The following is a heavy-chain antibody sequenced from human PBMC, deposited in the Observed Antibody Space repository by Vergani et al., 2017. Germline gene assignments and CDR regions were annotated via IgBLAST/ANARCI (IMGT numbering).Heavy chain of an antibody. D-gene: IGHD1-26*01. CDR1: GGTFSSYA. V-gene: IGHV1-69*01. CDR2: IIPIFGTA. Sequence: QVQLVQSGAEVKKPGSSVKVSCKASGGTFSSYAISWVRQAPGQGLEWMGGIIPIFGTANYAQKFQGRVTITADESTSTAYMELSSLRSEDTAVYYCASGIVGATRHYCSYMDVWGKGTTVTVSS. CDR3: ASGIVGATRHYCSYMDV. J-gene: IGHJ6*03.